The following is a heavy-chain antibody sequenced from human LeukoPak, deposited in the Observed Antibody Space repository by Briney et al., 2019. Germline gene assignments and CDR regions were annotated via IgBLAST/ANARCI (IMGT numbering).Heavy chain of an antibody. Sequence: SETLSLTCAVYGGSFSAYYWTWIRRPPGKGLEWIGEINHSGSSNYNSSLRSRVTISVDTSYKQFSLRLSSVTAADTAVYYCAPRGDIEHSYVYGKWFDPWGQGTRVTVSS. CDR3: APRGDIEHSYVYGKWFDP. CDR1: GGSFSAYY. D-gene: IGHD5-18*01. J-gene: IGHJ5*02. V-gene: IGHV4-34*01. CDR2: INHSGSS.